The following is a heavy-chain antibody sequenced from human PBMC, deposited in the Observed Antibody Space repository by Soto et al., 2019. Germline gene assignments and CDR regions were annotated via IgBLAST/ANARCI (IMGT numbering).Heavy chain of an antibody. D-gene: IGHD6-19*01. CDR3: DVATSGWYHFDY. J-gene: IGHJ4*02. CDR1: GGSFSGHY. CDR2: IYYGGST. Sequence: SETLSLTCAVYGGSFSGHYWGWIRQPPGEGLEWIGSIYYGGSTYYNPSLRSRVTISVDTSKNQFSLKLSPVTAADTAVYYCDVATSGWYHFDYWAQGTLVTVSS. V-gene: IGHV4-59*05.